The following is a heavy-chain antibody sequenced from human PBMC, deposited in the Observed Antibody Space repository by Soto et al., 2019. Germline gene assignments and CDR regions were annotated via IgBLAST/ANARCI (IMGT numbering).Heavy chain of an antibody. D-gene: IGHD3-10*01. CDR1: GFTFSSYA. CDR3: AKDIGSRIISMVRGFDY. CDR2: ISGSGGST. Sequence: EVQLLESGGGLVQPGGSLRLSCAASGFTFSSYAMSWVRQAPGKGLEWVSAISGSGGSTYYADSVKGRFTISRDNSKNTLYLQMNSLRAEDTAVYYCAKDIGSRIISMVRGFDYWGQGTLVTVSS. V-gene: IGHV3-23*01. J-gene: IGHJ4*02.